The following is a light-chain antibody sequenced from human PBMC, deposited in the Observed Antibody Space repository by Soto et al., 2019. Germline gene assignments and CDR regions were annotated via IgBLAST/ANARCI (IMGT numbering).Light chain of an antibody. V-gene: IGKV3-11*01. CDR1: QSVSSY. CDR2: DAS. J-gene: IGKJ4*01. Sequence: EIVLTQSPATLSLSPGERATLSCRASQSVSSYLAWYQQKPGQAPRLLIYDASNRATGIPARFSGSGSGTDFTLTISSLEPEDFAVYYCQQRSNWLALTFGGGTNVDIK. CDR3: QQRSNWLALT.